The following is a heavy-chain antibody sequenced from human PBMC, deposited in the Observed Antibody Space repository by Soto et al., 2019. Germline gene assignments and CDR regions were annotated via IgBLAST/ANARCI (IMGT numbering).Heavy chain of an antibody. CDR3: ARGGPGYYYDRSRYMI. CDR1: GYTFTSYA. D-gene: IGHD3-22*01. Sequence: ASVKGACKASGYTFTSYAMHWVRQAPGQRLEWMGWINAGNGNTKYSQKFQGRVTITRDTSASTAYMELSSLRSEDTAVYYCARGGPGYYYDRSRYMICGQGTMVIVSS. CDR2: INAGNGNT. J-gene: IGHJ3*02. V-gene: IGHV1-3*01.